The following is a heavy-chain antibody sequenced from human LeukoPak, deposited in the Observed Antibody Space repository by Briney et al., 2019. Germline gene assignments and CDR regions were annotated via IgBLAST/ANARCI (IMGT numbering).Heavy chain of an antibody. CDR1: GSTFRSHW. Sequence: GGSLRLSCIVSGSTFRSHWMSWVRQAPGKGLEWVANIKEDESEKYYVDSVKGRFTISRDNAKNSLYLQMNSLRAEDTAVYYCARLRAFDIWGQGTMVTVSS. V-gene: IGHV3-7*01. CDR2: IKEDESEK. CDR3: ARLRAFDI. J-gene: IGHJ3*02.